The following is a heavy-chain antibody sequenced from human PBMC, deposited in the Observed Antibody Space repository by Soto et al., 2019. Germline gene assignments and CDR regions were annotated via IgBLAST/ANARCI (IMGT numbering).Heavy chain of an antibody. J-gene: IGHJ2*01. CDR1: GFTFSGSA. CDR3: ARHALQYCGGDCYLLPYFDL. CDR2: IRSKANNYGT. D-gene: IGHD2-21*02. Sequence: EVQLVESGGGFGQAWGALKLPRSTSGFTFSGSALDLVRPAFGEGPGWGGPIRSKANNYGTVYAALVKGRFTISRDDSKNTAHLQMNSLKTEDTAVYYCARHALQYCGGDCYLLPYFDLWGRGTLVTVSS. V-gene: IGHV3-73*02.